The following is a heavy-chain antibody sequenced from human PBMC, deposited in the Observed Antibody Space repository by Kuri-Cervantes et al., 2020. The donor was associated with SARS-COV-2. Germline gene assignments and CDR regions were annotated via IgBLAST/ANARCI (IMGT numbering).Heavy chain of an antibody. J-gene: IGHJ4*02. CDR3: ARGHSALKRELLPFDY. V-gene: IGHV1-18*01. CDR1: GYTFTSYG. CDR2: ISAYNGDT. Sequence: ASAKVSCKASGYTFTSYGISWVRQAPGQGLEWMGWISAYNGDTNYAQKLQGRVTMTTDTSTSTAYMELRSLRSDDTAMYYCARGHSALKRELLPFDYWGQGTLVTVSS. D-gene: IGHD1-26*01.